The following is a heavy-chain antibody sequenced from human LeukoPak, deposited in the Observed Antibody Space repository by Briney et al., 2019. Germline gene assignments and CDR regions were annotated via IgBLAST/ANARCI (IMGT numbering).Heavy chain of an antibody. CDR3: ERGTSGYSYGNGYYYYMDV. J-gene: IGHJ6*03. D-gene: IGHD5-18*01. V-gene: IGHV4-61*02. CDR1: GGSISSGSYY. Sequence: SDTLSLTCTVSGGSISSGSYYWSWIRQPAGKGLEWIGRIYTSGSTNYNPSLKSRVTISVDTSKNQFSLKLSSVTAADTAVYYCERGTSGYSYGNGYYYYMDVWGKGTTVTVSS. CDR2: IYTSGST.